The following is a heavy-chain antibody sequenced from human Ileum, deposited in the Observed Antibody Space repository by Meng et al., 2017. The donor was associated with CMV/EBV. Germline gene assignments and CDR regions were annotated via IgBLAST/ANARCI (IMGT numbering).Heavy chain of an antibody. CDR2: ITHSGRT. CDR1: GGSFTGYY. V-gene: IGHV4-34*01. Sequence: QVQLQQWGVGLLKPSETLSLTCAVFGGSFTGYYWSWFRQSPGKGLEWIGEITHSGRTSYNLSLKSRVTISVDMSKYQFSLKLTSVTAADTAIYYCARGLASGWPDYWGQGTLVTVSS. CDR3: ARGLASGWPDY. D-gene: IGHD3-10*01. J-gene: IGHJ4*02.